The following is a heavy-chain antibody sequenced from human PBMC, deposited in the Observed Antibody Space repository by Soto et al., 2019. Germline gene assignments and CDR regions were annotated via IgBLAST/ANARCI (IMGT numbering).Heavy chain of an antibody. D-gene: IGHD1-26*01. J-gene: IGHJ4*02. CDR3: ARLARWELLALDY. CDR1: GGSISSSSYY. CDR2: IYYSGST. V-gene: IGHV4-39*01. Sequence: PSETLSLTCTVSGGSISSSSYYWGWIRQPPGKGLEWIGSIYYSGSTYYNPSLKSRVTISVDTSKNQFSLKLSSVTAADTAVYFGARLARWELLALDYWGEGTRFTVS.